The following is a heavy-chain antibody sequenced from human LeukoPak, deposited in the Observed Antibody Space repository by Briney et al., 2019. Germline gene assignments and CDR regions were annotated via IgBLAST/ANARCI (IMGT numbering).Heavy chain of an antibody. CDR3: ARDPALGLFDY. J-gene: IGHJ4*02. D-gene: IGHD3-16*01. Sequence: GGSLRLSCAASGFTFSDYYMSWIRQAPGKGLEWVSYISSSGSTIYYADSVKGRFTISRDNAKNSLYLQMSSLRAEDTAVYYCARDPALGLFDYWGQGTLVTVSS. CDR2: ISSSGSTI. V-gene: IGHV3-11*04. CDR1: GFTFSDYY.